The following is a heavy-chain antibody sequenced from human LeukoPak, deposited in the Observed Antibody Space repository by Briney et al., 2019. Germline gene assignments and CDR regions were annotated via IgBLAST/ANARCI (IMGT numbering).Heavy chain of an antibody. D-gene: IGHD2-8*01. CDR1: GGSITTTNW. Sequence: KPSGTLSLTCGVSGGSITTTNWWSWVRQPPGQGLEWIGEIHLSGRTNYNPSFNSRVTLALDTSKNHLSLSLTSVTAADTAVYYCSRENGAFSPFGYWGQGTLVTVPS. CDR3: SRENGAFSPFGY. CDR2: IHLSGRT. J-gene: IGHJ4*02. V-gene: IGHV4-4*02.